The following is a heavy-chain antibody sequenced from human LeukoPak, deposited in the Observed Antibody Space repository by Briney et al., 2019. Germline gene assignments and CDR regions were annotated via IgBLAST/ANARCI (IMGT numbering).Heavy chain of an antibody. CDR3: ARKSDLLVPGFDP. J-gene: IGHJ5*02. CDR2: IYHSGST. CDR1: GGSISSSNW. V-gene: IGHV4-4*02. D-gene: IGHD2-2*01. Sequence: PSGTLSLTCAVSGGSISSSNWWSWVRQPPGKGLEWIGEIYHSGSTNYNPFLKSRVTTSVDKSKNQFSLKLSSVTAADTAVYYCARKSDLLVPGFDPWGQGTLVTVSS.